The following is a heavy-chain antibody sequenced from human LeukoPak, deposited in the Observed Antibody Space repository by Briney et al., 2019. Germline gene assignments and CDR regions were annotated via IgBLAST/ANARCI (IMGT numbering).Heavy chain of an antibody. CDR2: ISNSGSST. V-gene: IGHV3-23*01. CDR3: AKKGATTGDFDY. D-gene: IGHD1-26*01. J-gene: IGHJ4*02. Sequence: PGGSLRLSCAASGFTFTTYGMNWVRQAPGKGLEWISTISNSGSSTYYADSVKGRFTISRDNSKNTLYLQMNSLRAEDTAVYYCAKKGATTGDFDYWGQGTLVTVSS. CDR1: GFTFTTYG.